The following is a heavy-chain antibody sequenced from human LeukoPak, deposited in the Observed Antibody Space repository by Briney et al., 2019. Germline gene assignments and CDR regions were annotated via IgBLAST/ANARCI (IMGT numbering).Heavy chain of an antibody. CDR3: ARSGLSRFGF. CDR2: INWNGGST. Sequence: GGSLRLSCAASGFTFNDYGMSWVRQAPRKGLEWVSGINWNGGSTGYADSVKGRFTISRDNSRNTLYLQMNSLRAEDTAVYYCARSGLSRFGFWGQGTLVTVSS. D-gene: IGHD2/OR15-2a*01. CDR1: GFTFNDYG. J-gene: IGHJ4*02. V-gene: IGHV3-20*04.